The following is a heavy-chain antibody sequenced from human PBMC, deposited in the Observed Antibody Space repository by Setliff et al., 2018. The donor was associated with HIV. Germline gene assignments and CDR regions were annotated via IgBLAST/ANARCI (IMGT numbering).Heavy chain of an antibody. CDR1: GDSISSGGFY. J-gene: IGHJ5*02. CDR2: IHYSGRT. D-gene: IGHD2-15*01. CDR3: ARAPFRGGSFGWFDP. Sequence: SETLSLTCTVSGDSISSGGFYCNWFRQYPEKGLEWIGWIHYSGRTNFNPSLRSRATISFDTSKNQFPLNLTSVTAADTAVYYCARAPFRGGSFGWFDPWGQGTLVTVSS. V-gene: IGHV4-31*03.